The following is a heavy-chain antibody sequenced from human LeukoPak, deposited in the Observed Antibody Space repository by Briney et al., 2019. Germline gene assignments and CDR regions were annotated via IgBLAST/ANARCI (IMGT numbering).Heavy chain of an antibody. CDR3: ARGYYSSSWLYFDY. V-gene: IGHV4-39*01. CDR1: GGSISSSSYY. CDR2: IYYSGST. J-gene: IGHJ4*02. Sequence: PSETLSLTCTVSGGSISSSSYYWGWIRQPPGKGLEWIGSIYYSGSTYYNPSLKSRVTISVDTSKNQFSLKLSSVTAADTAVYYCARGYYSSSWLYFDYWGQGTLVTVSS. D-gene: IGHD6-13*01.